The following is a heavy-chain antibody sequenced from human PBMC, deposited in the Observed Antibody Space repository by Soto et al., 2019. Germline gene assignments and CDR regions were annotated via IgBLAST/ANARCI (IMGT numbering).Heavy chain of an antibody. V-gene: IGHV3-23*01. D-gene: IGHD2-2*01. CDR3: SKHSTTVAGIWYFDY. Sequence: EVQLLGSGGGLVQPVGSLTLSCAASGFTFSTYAMTWVRQAPGEGLEWVSTISRSGSITYSADSVTGWFIISRDNSKHTLYLQLNRLRGEDTAVYYCSKHSTTVAGIWYFDYWVQGTMVTVSS. CDR2: ISRSGSIT. CDR1: GFTFSTYA. J-gene: IGHJ4*02.